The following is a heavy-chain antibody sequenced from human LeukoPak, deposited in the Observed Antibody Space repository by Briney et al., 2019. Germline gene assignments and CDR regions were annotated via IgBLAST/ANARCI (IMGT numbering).Heavy chain of an antibody. Sequence: GGSLRLSCAASGFTFSMYWMYWVRQVPGTGLVWVSRILRDVSSRSYEDSVKGRFTISRDNAKNTLYLELNSLRVDDTAVYYCARGSNGWSGIDYWGQGTLVTVSS. V-gene: IGHV3-74*01. J-gene: IGHJ4*02. CDR3: ARGSNGWSGIDY. CDR1: GFTFSMYW. CDR2: ILRDVSSR. D-gene: IGHD6-13*01.